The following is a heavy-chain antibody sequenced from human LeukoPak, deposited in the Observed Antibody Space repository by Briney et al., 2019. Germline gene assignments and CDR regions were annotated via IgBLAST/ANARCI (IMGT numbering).Heavy chain of an antibody. CDR3: AGRRVLDASFDY. D-gene: IGHD3-16*01. CDR1: GFTFSSYA. J-gene: IGHJ4*02. CDR2: IYSGDNT. Sequence: GGSLRLSCAASGFTFSSYAMSWVRQAPGKGLEWVSVIYSGDNTYYVESVKGRFTISRDNSKNTLFLQMNRLRAEDTAVYYCAGRRVLDASFDYWGQGTPVTVSS. V-gene: IGHV3-66*02.